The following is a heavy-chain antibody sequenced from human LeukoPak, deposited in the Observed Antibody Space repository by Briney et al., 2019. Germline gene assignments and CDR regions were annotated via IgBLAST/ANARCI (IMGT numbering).Heavy chain of an antibody. CDR2: ISYDGSNK. J-gene: IGHJ4*02. Sequence: GGSLRLSCSASGFTFSSYAMHWVRQAPGKGLEWVAVISYDGSNKYYADSVKGRFTISRDNSKNTLHLQMNSLRAEDTAVYYCARDSAVREWFGELLGYFDYWGQGTLVTVSS. D-gene: IGHD3-10*01. CDR3: ARDSAVREWFGELLGYFDY. V-gene: IGHV3-30*04. CDR1: GFTFSSYA.